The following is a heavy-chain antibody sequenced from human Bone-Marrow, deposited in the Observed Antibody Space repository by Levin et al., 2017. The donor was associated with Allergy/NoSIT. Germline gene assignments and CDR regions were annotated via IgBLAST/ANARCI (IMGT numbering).Heavy chain of an antibody. CDR3: ARGDPSMDPPPYYFDS. D-gene: IGHD5-18*01. V-gene: IGHV3-30-3*01. CDR2: ISYDGSNK. Sequence: HAGGSLRLSCAASGFTFSTYSMHWVRQTPGKGLEWVAVISYDGSNKYSADSVKGRFTISRDNSKNTLYMQMNSLRGDDTAVYFCARGDPSMDPPPYYFDSWGQGTLVTVSS. CDR1: GFTFSTYS. J-gene: IGHJ4*02.